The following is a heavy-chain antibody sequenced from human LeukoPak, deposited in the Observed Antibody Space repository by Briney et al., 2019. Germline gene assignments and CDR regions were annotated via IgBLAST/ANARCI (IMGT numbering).Heavy chain of an antibody. CDR2: MNPNSGNT. J-gene: IGHJ4*02. V-gene: IGHV1-8*01. CDR3: ARSNRLRHCSGGSCYSFGY. Sequence: GASVKVSCKASGYTFTSYDINWVRQATGQGLEWMGWMNPNSGNTGYAQKFQGRVTMTRNTSISTAYMELSSLRSEDTAVYYCARSNRLRHCSGGSCYSFGYWGQGTLVIVSS. CDR1: GYTFTSYD. D-gene: IGHD2-15*01.